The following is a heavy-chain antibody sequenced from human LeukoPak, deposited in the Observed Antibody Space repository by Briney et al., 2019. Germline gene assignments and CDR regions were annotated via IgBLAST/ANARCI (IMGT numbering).Heavy chain of an antibody. CDR3: ARAPDYYDSSGYSNPDAFDI. J-gene: IGHJ3*02. D-gene: IGHD3-22*01. V-gene: IGHV4-39*07. CDR1: GGSISSSSYY. CDR2: IYYSGST. Sequence: SETLSLTCSVSGGSISSSSYYWGWIRQPPGKGLEWIGSIYYSGSTYYNPSLKSRVTISVDTSKNQFSLKLSSVTAADTAVYYCARAPDYYDSSGYSNPDAFDIWGQGTMVTVSS.